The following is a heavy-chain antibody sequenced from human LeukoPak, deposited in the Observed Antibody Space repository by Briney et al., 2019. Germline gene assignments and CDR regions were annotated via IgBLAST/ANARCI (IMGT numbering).Heavy chain of an antibody. V-gene: IGHV3-74*01. CDR2: INSDGSST. D-gene: IGHD3-22*01. CDR1: GFTFSSYW. CDR3: ARVSNYYDSSEDFDY. J-gene: IGHJ4*02. Sequence: ETGGSLRLSCAASGFTFSSYWMHWVRQAPGKGLVWVSRINSDGSSTSYADSVKGRFTISRDNAKNSLYLQMNSLRAEDTAVYYCARVSNYYDSSEDFDYWGQGTLVTVSS.